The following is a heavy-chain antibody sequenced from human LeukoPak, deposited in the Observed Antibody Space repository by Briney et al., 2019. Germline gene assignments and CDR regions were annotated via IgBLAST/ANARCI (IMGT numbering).Heavy chain of an antibody. CDR2: ISSSSSTI. Sequence: GGSLRLSCAASGFTFSSYSMNWVRQAPGKGLEWVSYISSSSSTIYYADSVKGRFTISRDNAKNSLYLQMNSLRDEDTAVYYCARARDSSWYSGQLAYYFDYWGQGTLVTVSS. CDR3: ARARDSSWYSGQLAYYFDY. J-gene: IGHJ4*02. CDR1: GFTFSSYS. V-gene: IGHV3-48*02. D-gene: IGHD6-13*01.